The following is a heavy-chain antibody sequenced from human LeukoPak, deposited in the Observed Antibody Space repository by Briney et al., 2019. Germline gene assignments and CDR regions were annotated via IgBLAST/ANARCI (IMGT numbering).Heavy chain of an antibody. Sequence: KPGGSLRLSCAASGFTFSDYYMSWIRQPPGKGLEWIGYIYYSGSTNYNPSLKSRVTISVDTSKNQFSLKLSSVTAADTAVYYCAISTYYYDSSGYYENDYWGQGTLVTVSS. CDR3: AISTYYYDSSGYYENDY. CDR2: IYYSGST. D-gene: IGHD3-22*01. V-gene: IGHV4-59*01. CDR1: GFTFSDYY. J-gene: IGHJ4*02.